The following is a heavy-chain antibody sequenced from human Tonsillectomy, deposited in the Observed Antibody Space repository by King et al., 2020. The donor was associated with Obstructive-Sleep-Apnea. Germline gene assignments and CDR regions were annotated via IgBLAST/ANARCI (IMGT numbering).Heavy chain of an antibody. CDR3: ARWSVAVAGIDAFDI. V-gene: IGHV3-30*04. CDR2: ISYDGSNK. Sequence: VQLVQSGGGVVQPGRSLRLSCAASGFTFSSYAMHWVRQAPGKGLEWVAVISYDGSNKYYADSVKGRFTISRDNSKNTLYLQMNSLRAEDTAVYYCARWSVAVAGIDAFDIWGQGTMVTVSS. CDR1: GFTFSSYA. J-gene: IGHJ3*02. D-gene: IGHD6-19*01.